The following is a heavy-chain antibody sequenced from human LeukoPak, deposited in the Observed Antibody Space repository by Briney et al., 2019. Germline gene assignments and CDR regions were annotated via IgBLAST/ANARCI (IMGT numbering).Heavy chain of an antibody. D-gene: IGHD4-23*01. CDR1: GFTFSSYA. V-gene: IGHV3-66*01. J-gene: IGHJ6*02. CDR3: ARDRFRVTVVNYYYGMDV. CDR2: IYSGGST. Sequence: PGGSLRLSCAASGFTFSSYAMSWVRQAPGKGLEWVSVIYSGGSTYYADSVKGRFTISRDNSKNTLYLQMNSLRAEDTAVYYCARDRFRVTVVNYYYGMDVWGQGTTVTVSS.